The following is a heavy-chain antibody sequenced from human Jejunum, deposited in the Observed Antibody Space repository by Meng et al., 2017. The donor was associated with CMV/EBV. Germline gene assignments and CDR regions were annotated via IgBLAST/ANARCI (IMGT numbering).Heavy chain of an antibody. J-gene: IGHJ4*02. CDR1: CVCSSSSC. CDR3: ASVGGLDCGGDCYFDH. V-gene: IGHV4-59*10. CDR2: SYTNGST. D-gene: IGHD2-21*02. Sequence: QQYAGGVVVPSAALLPICIAVCVCSSSSCSSWSRLPPRKGLGWNGISYTNGSTSNNPSLNSRVTMSLETPKTQISLKLNSVSAADADLYFCASVGGLDCGGDCYFDHWGQGILVTVSS.